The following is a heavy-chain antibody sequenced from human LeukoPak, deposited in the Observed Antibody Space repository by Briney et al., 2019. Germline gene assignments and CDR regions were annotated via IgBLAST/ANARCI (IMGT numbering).Heavy chain of an antibody. D-gene: IGHD6-19*01. V-gene: IGHV3-74*01. CDR1: GFTFSNYW. J-gene: IGHJ4*02. Sequence: GGSLILSCAASGFTFSNYWMHWVRQAPGKGLVWVSRITDDGSNTVYADSVEGRFTISRDNAKNTLYLQMNSLRAEDTAVYYCASAPYSSGWYSFDYWDQGTLVTVSS. CDR2: ITDDGSNT. CDR3: ASAPYSSGWYSFDY.